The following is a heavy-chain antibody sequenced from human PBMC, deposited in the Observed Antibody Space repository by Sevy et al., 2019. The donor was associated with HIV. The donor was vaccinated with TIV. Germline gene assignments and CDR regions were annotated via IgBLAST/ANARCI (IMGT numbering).Heavy chain of an antibody. V-gene: IGHV5-51*01. CDR2: IYPDDSET. CDR3: ETSRSGYLDSSGYYIY. Sequence: GESLKISCKGSGYSFTDHWIGWVRQKPGKGLEWMGIIYPDDSETRYSPSFQGQVTFSADKSINTAYLQWSRLKASDTAMYYCETSRSGYLDSSGYYIYWGQGTLVTVSS. D-gene: IGHD3-22*01. J-gene: IGHJ4*02. CDR1: GYSFTDHW.